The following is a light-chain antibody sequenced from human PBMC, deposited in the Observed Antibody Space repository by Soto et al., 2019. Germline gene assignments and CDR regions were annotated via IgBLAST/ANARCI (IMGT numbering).Light chain of an antibody. CDR1: SSDVGGYNY. CDR2: ENS. V-gene: IGLV2-14*01. J-gene: IGLJ3*02. CDR3: TSYTSTSTGV. Sequence: QSALTQPASVSGSPGQSITISCTGTSSDVGGYNYVSWYQQHPGKAPKLMIYENSNRPSGVSTRFSGSKSGNTASLTISGLQAEDEADYCCTSYTSTSTGVFGGGTKVTVL.